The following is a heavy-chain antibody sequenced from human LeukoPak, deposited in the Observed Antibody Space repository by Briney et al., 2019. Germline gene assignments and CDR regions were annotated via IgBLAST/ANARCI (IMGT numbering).Heavy chain of an antibody. CDR1: GGTFSSYA. J-gene: IGHJ3*02. Sequence: SVNVSSKPYGGTFSSYAISWVRQAAGQGLEWVGRIIPIFGTANCAHKFQGRVTMTTDESTSTAYMELSSLRSEDTAVYYCARALQRWLQPHDAFDIWGQGTMVTVSS. V-gene: IGHV1-69*05. D-gene: IGHD5-24*01. CDR2: IIPIFGTA. CDR3: ARALQRWLQPHDAFDI.